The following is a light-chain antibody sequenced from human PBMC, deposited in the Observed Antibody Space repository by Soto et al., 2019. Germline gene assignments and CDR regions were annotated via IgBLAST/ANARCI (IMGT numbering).Light chain of an antibody. V-gene: IGKV3-20*01. J-gene: IGKJ3*01. CDR1: QSVSSTY. CDR2: GAS. CDR3: HQYGTAPLT. Sequence: EIELTQSPGTLSLSPGESATLSCKASQSVSSTYLAWFQQKPGQPPTLLIYGASSRATGIPDRFSGSGSGTDFTLTISRLEPEDFSVYYCHQYGTAPLTFGPGTKVDIK.